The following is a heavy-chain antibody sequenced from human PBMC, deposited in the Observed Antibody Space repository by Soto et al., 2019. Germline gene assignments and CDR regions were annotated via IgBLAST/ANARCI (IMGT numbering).Heavy chain of an antibody. CDR2: ISYDGSNK. D-gene: IGHD3-22*01. V-gene: IGHV3-30-3*01. CDR1: GFTFSSYA. Sequence: AGGALRLSCAASGFTFSSYALPWGRPAPGKGLEWVAVISYDGSNKYYADSVKGRFTISRDNSKNTLYLQMNSLRAEDTAVYYCARVDDSSGYYFDYWGQGTLVTVSS. CDR3: ARVDDSSGYYFDY. J-gene: IGHJ4*02.